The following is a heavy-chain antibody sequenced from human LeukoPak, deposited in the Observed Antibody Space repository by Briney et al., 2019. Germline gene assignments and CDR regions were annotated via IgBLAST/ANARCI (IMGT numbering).Heavy chain of an antibody. CDR3: ARGATYISGHHDA. D-gene: IGHD6-19*01. CDR2: IIPIFGTA. Sequence: TVKVSCKASGGTFSSYAISWVRQAPGQGLEWMGGIIPIFGTANYAQKFQGRVTITADESTSTAYMELSSLRSEDTAVYYCARGATYISGHHDAWGQGTLVTVS. V-gene: IGHV1-69*13. CDR1: GGTFSSYA. J-gene: IGHJ4*02.